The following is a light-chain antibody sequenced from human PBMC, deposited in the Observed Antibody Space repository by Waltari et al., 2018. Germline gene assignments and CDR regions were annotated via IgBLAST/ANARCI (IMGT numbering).Light chain of an antibody. CDR2: DAS. Sequence: DTVMTQSPATLSVSPGERATLSCRASQNIASNLAWYQQKPGQAPRLLIYDASTRATGIPVRFSGSRSGTEFTLTICSLQSEDFAVYYCQQYNNWPPYTFGQGTKLEI. CDR1: QNIASN. J-gene: IGKJ2*01. CDR3: QQYNNWPPYT. V-gene: IGKV3-15*01.